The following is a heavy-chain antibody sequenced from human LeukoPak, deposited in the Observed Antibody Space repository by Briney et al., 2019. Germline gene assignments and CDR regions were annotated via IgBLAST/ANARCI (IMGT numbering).Heavy chain of an antibody. J-gene: IGHJ4*02. Sequence: SETLSLTCAVSGYSISSGYYWGWIRQPPGKGLEWIGSIYHSGSTYYNPSLKSRVTISVDTSKNQFSLKLSSVTAADTAVYYGARNRGYYDSSGYYAVDYWGQGTLVTVSS. CDR2: IYHSGST. CDR1: GYSISSGYY. D-gene: IGHD3-22*01. V-gene: IGHV4-38-2*01. CDR3: ARNRGYYDSSGYYAVDY.